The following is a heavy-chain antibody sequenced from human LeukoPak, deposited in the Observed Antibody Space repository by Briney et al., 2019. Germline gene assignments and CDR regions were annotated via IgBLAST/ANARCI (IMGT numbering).Heavy chain of an antibody. Sequence: SETLSLTCTVSGGSISSGSYYWSWIRQPAGKALEWIGRIYTSGSTNYNPSLKSRVTISVDTSKNQFSLKLSSVTAADTAVYYCARAMYYYDSSGYPFNYWGQGTLVTVSP. V-gene: IGHV4-61*02. CDR1: GGSISSGSYY. J-gene: IGHJ4*02. CDR3: ARAMYYYDSSGYPFNY. D-gene: IGHD3-22*01. CDR2: IYTSGST.